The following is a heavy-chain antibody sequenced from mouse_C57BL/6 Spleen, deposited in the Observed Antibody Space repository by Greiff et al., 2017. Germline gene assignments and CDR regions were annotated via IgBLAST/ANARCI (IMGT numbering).Heavy chain of an antibody. CDR2: IYPSDSET. J-gene: IGHJ3*01. V-gene: IGHV1-61*01. CDR3: ARDGYDGPGFAY. CDR1: GYTFTSYW. Sequence: VQLQQPGAELVRPGSSVKLSCKASGYTFTSYWMDWVKQRPGQGLEWIGNIYPSDSETHYNQKFKDKATLTVDKSSSTAYMQLSSLTSEDSAVYYCARDGYDGPGFAYWGQGTLVTVSA. D-gene: IGHD2-2*01.